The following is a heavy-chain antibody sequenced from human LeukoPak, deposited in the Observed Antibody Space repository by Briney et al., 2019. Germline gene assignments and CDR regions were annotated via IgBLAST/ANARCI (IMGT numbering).Heavy chain of an antibody. Sequence: ASVKVSCKVSGYMFSELSMHWVRQAPGKGLEWMGSFDPVDGETIYAQKFQGRVTMTEDTSTDTAYMELSSLRSEDTAVYYCATEKNCSSTDCSAGMDVWGQGTTVTVS. V-gene: IGHV1-24*01. D-gene: IGHD2-2*01. J-gene: IGHJ6*02. CDR3: ATEKNCSSTDCSAGMDV. CDR1: GYMFSELS. CDR2: FDPVDGET.